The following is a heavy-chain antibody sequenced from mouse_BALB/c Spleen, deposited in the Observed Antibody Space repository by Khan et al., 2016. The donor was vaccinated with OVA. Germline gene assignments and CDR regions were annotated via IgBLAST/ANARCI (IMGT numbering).Heavy chain of an antibody. D-gene: IGHD2-4*01. CDR2: IWSAGST. Sequence: QVQLKQSGPGLVAPSQSLSITCTISGFSLTNYGVHWVRQPPGKGLEWLVVIWSAGSTTYNSALKSRLTISKDNSKSQVFLKVNSLQTDDTAMYFCARQPYYHYNIMDYWGQGTSVTVSS. J-gene: IGHJ4*01. CDR3: ARQPYYHYNIMDY. CDR1: GFSLTNYG. V-gene: IGHV2-6-1*01.